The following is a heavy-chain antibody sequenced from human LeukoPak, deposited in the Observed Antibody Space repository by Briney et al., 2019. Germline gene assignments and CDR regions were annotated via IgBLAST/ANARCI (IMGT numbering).Heavy chain of an antibody. V-gene: IGHV1-2*02. D-gene: IGHD2-8*01. Sequence: GASVKVSCKASGYTFTGYYMHWVRQAPGQGLEWMGWINPNSGGTNYAQKFQGRVTMTRDTSISTAYMELSRLRSDDTAVYYCATDTGAYCTNGVCYPTEYFQHWGQGTLVTVSS. J-gene: IGHJ1*01. CDR2: INPNSGGT. CDR3: ATDTGAYCTNGVCYPTEYFQH. CDR1: GYTFTGYY.